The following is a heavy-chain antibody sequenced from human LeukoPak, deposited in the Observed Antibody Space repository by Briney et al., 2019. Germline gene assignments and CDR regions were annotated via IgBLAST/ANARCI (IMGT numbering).Heavy chain of an antibody. J-gene: IGHJ5*02. V-gene: IGHV1-2*04. CDR2: INPNSGGT. CDR3: ARGGSVGGGNWFDP. D-gene: IGHD3-10*01. CDR1: GYTFTGYY. Sequence: ASVKVSCEASGYTFTGYYMHWVRQAPGQGLEWMGWINPNSGGTNYAQKFQGWVTMTRDTSISTAYMELSRLRSDDTAVYYCARGGSVGGGNWFDPWGQGTLVTVSS.